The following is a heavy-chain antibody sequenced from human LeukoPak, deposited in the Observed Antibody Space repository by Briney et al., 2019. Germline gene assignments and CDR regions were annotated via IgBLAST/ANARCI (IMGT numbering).Heavy chain of an antibody. CDR3: ARDNSGYDLAY. CDR2: IIPILGIA. D-gene: IGHD5-12*01. Sequence: SVKVSCKASGGTFSSYAVSWVRQAPGQGLEWMGRIIPILGIANYAQKFQGRVTITADKSTSTAYMELSSLRSEDTAVYYCARDNSGYDLAYWGQGTLVTVSS. J-gene: IGHJ4*02. CDR1: GGTFSSYA. V-gene: IGHV1-69*04.